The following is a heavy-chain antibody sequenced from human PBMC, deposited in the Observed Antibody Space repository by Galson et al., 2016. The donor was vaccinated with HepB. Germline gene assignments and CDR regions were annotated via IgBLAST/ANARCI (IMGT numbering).Heavy chain of an antibody. Sequence: SETLSLTCTVSGGSITNYCWSWIRQPTGKGLEWIGFICYSGSTSYDSSLKSRVTMSVDTSKNQVSLILSSATAADTAVYYCARGSSSWPARMDVWGQGTTVTVSS. CDR1: GGSITNYC. D-gene: IGHD6-13*01. V-gene: IGHV4-59*12. J-gene: IGHJ6*02. CDR2: ICYSGST. CDR3: ARGSSSWPARMDV.